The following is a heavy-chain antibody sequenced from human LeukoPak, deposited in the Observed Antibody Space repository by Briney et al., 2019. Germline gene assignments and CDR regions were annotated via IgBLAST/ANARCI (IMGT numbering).Heavy chain of an antibody. J-gene: IGHJ4*02. CDR1: GYTFTSYD. CDR3: ARRKYCSGGSCSPVFYY. CDR2: MNPNSGNT. Sequence: VKVSCKASGYTFTSYDINWVRQATGQGLEWMGWMNPNSGNTGYAQKFQGRVTMTRNTSISTAYMELSSLRSEDTAVYYCARRKYCSGGSCSPVFYYWGQGTLATVSS. D-gene: IGHD2-15*01. V-gene: IGHV1-8*01.